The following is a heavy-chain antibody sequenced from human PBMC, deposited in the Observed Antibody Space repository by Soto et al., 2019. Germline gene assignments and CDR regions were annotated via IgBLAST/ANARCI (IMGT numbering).Heavy chain of an antibody. J-gene: IGHJ4*02. D-gene: IGHD6-6*01. Sequence: EVQLLESGGGLVQPGGSLRLSCAASGFTFTNYAMSWFRQAPGRGLEWVSTISPSGGNTYYADSVKGRFTISRENSENTLYLQMNSLRAEDTAIYYCAKERAARGIDYWGQGTLVTVSS. CDR2: ISPSGGNT. V-gene: IGHV3-23*01. CDR3: AKERAARGIDY. CDR1: GFTFTNYA.